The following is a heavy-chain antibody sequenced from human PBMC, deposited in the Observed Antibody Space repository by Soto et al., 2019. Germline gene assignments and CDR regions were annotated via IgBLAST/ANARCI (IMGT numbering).Heavy chain of an antibody. D-gene: IGHD5-12*01. CDR1: GGSISSTNW. CDR3: ASGYSGYDYRVDY. V-gene: IGHV4-4*02. CDR2: IYQSGAT. Sequence: QVQLQKSGPGLVKPLGTLSLTCDVSGGSISSTNWWAWVRQASGKGLEWIGEIYQSGATKYNPSLESRITISVDKSQNQFSLKLTSVTAADTAFYYCASGYSGYDYRVDYWGQGTLVTVSS. J-gene: IGHJ4*02.